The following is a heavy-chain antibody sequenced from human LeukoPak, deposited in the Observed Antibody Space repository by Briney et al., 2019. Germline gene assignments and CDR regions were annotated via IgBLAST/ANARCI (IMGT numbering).Heavy chain of an antibody. CDR2: IKEDGSEK. D-gene: IGHD3-10*01. V-gene: IGHV3-7*04. Sequence: GGSLRLSCAASGFRFSTYWMSWVRQAPGKGLEWVANIKEDGSEKYYVDSVKGRFTISRDNAKNSLFLQMNNLRVDDTAVYYCARGGSYYANWGQGTLVTVSS. CDR3: ARGGSYYAN. J-gene: IGHJ4*02. CDR1: GFRFSTYW.